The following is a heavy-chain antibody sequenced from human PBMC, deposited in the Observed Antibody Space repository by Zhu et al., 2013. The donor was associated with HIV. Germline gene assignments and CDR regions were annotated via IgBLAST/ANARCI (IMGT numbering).Heavy chain of an antibody. CDR1: GYTFISYY. CDR3: ARAVSGSYHSPLNY. D-gene: IGHD3-10*01. J-gene: IGHJ4*02. CDR2: INPTDGSI. Sequence: KKPGASVKVSCKASGYTFISYYMHWMRQAPGQGLEWMGIINPTDGSIDYAQRFQGRVTMTRDTSTSTVYMELSSLKSEDTAVYYCARAVSGSYHSPLNYWGQGTLVTVSS. V-gene: IGHV1-46*01.